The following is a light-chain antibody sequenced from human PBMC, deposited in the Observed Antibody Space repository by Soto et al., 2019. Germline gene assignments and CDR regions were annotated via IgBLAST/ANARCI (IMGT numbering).Light chain of an antibody. CDR1: QSISSW. J-gene: IGKJ1*01. CDR2: DAS. CDR3: QQYNSYPWT. Sequence: DIQMTQSPSTLSASVGDRVTITCRASQSISSWLAWHQQKPGKAPKLLIYDASTLDSGAPSRFSGSGSGTEFTLSISSLQPDDFATYYCQQYNSYPWTFGQGTKVDIK. V-gene: IGKV1-5*01.